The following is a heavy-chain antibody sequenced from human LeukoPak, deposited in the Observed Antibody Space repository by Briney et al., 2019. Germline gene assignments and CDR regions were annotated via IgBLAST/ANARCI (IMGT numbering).Heavy chain of an antibody. CDR1: GFTFSTYE. Sequence: GGSLRLSCAASGFTFSTYEMNWVCQAPGKGLEWVSYISSSGSTIYYADSVKGRFTISRDNAKNSLYLQMNSLRAEDTAVYCCAELGITMIGGVWGKGTTVTNSS. D-gene: IGHD3-10*02. V-gene: IGHV3-48*03. CDR3: AELGITMIGGV. J-gene: IGHJ6*04. CDR2: ISSSGSTI.